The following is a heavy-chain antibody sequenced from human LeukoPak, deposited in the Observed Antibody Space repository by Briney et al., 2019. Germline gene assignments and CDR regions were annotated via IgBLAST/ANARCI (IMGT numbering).Heavy chain of an antibody. CDR3: ASYGDYSS. Sequence: GGSLRLSCAASGFTFSDFYMTWIRQAPGKGLEWISYISQTSTDIRYADSVKGRFTISRDSAKNSLHLQMNSLRDEDTAVYYCASYGDYSSWGQGTLVTVSS. V-gene: IGHV3-11*06. J-gene: IGHJ5*02. CDR2: ISQTSTDI. CDR1: GFTFSDFY. D-gene: IGHD4-17*01.